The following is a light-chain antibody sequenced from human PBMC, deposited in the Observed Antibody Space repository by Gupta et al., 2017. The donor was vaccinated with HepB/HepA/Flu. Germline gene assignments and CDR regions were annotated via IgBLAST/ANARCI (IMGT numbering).Light chain of an antibody. CDR3: CSYAGSNLV. CDR1: SSVVGSYDL. CDR2: EVT. V-gene: IGLV2-23*02. Sequence: QSALTQPASVSGSPGKSITISCTGTSSVVGSYDLVSWYQQHPGKAPKLMIYEVTKRPSGVSNRFSGSKSGNTASLTISGLQAEDEADYYCCSYAGSNLVFGGGTKLTVL. J-gene: IGLJ3*02.